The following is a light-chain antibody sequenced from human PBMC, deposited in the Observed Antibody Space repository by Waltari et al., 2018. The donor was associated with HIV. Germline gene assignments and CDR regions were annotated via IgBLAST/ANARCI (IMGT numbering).Light chain of an antibody. V-gene: IGLV1-47*01. CDR1: SSNIGDNY. J-gene: IGLJ3*02. Sequence: QSALTQPPSTSGTPGQTVTIPCSGSSSNIGDNYVSWYQQLPGTAPKLLIYRNSQRPSGVRDRFSGSKSGTLASLAINDLRSEDEAEYHCAAWDDSLSGWVFGGGTNLTVL. CDR3: AAWDDSLSGWV. CDR2: RNS.